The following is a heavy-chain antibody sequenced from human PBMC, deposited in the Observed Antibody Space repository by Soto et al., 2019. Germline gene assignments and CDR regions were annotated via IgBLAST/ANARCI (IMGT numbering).Heavy chain of an antibody. CDR1: GFSVTDAW. V-gene: IGHV3-15*07. D-gene: IGHD5-18*01. Sequence: DVQLLESGGGLVEPGGSLRLSCAVSGFSVTDAWMNWVRQVPGKGLAWYGRIKSKFDGGSTDYAAPVKGRFAISKDDSKNTLYLHMTSLKTEDTAVYYWTIPTPATTMVTSYYYFAMYVWGPGTTISVSS. J-gene: IGHJ6*02. CDR2: IKSKFDGGST. CDR3: TIPTPATTMVTSYYYFAMYV.